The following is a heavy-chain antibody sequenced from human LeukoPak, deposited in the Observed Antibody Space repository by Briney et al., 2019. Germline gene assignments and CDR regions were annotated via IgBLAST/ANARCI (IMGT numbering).Heavy chain of an antibody. CDR2: IYYSGST. D-gene: IGHD3-10*01. V-gene: IGHV4-39*01. Sequence: TSETLSLTCAVSGGSISSNSYYWGWIRQPPGKGLEWIGSIYYSGSTYHNPSLKSRVTISVDTSKNQFSLKLSSVTAADTAVYYCARTRYYYNSRSYGAPYYFDYWGQGTLVTVSS. CDR3: ARTRYYYNSRSYGAPYYFDY. J-gene: IGHJ4*02. CDR1: GGSISSNSYY.